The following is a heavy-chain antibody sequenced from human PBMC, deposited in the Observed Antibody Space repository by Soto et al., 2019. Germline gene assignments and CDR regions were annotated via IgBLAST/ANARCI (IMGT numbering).Heavy chain of an antibody. CDR2: ISGSGGST. V-gene: IGHV3-23*01. Sequence: PGGSLRLSCAASGFTFSSYALSWVRQAPGKGLEWVSAISGSGGSTYYADSVKGRFTISRDNSKNTLYLQMNSLRAEDTAVYYCAKGGPLXYFDWPRARCYYYGMDVWGQGTTVTVSS. J-gene: IGHJ6*02. CDR3: AKGGPLXYFDWPRARCYYYGMDV. D-gene: IGHD3-9*01. CDR1: GFTFSSYA.